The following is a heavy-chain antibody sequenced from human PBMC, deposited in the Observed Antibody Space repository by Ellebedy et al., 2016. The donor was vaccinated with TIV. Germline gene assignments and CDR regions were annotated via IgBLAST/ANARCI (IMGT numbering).Heavy chain of an antibody. J-gene: IGHJ4*02. D-gene: IGHD3-10*01. CDR2: FYNIVNT. V-gene: IGHV4-59*08. Sequence: MPGGSLRLSCTVSGCSISSYYWSLTRQPPGKGLKWIGSFYNIVNTIYTPSLKSRVSMSVDTSKNQVSLKLRSVTAEDTAGYYCARFFESGSTGDYWGQGTLVTVSS. CDR1: GCSISSYY. CDR3: ARFFESGSTGDY.